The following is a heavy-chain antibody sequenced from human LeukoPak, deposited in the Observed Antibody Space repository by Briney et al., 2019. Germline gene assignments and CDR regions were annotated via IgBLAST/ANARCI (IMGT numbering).Heavy chain of an antibody. CDR1: GYTFTRYY. CDR2: INPNSGGT. V-gene: IGHV1-2*04. CDR3: ARGGHILTGVPWFDP. D-gene: IGHD3-9*01. Sequence: ASVKVSCKASGYTFTRYYMHWVRQAPGQGREGRGWINPNSGGTKYAQKVQGWVTMTRDTSISTAYMELSRLRSDDTAVYYCARGGHILTGVPWFDPWGQGTLVTVSS. J-gene: IGHJ5*02.